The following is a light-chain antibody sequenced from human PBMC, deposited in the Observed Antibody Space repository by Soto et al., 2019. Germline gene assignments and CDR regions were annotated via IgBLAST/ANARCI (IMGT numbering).Light chain of an antibody. Sequence: QSALTQPASVSGSPGQSITISCTGTSSDVVAYNYVFWYQQHPGKAPKLMIYDVSNRPSGVSNRFSGSKSGNTASLTISGLQAEDEADYYCSSYTSESTYGLGAGTKLTVL. J-gene: IGLJ1*01. CDR3: SSYTSESTYG. CDR2: DVS. CDR1: SSDVVAYNY. V-gene: IGLV2-14*03.